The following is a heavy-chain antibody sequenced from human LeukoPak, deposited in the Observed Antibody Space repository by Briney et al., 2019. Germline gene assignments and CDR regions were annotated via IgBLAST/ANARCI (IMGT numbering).Heavy chain of an antibody. D-gene: IGHD3-22*01. V-gene: IGHV3-74*01. Sequence: GGSLRLSCAASGFTFSTYWMHWVRQAPGKGLVWVSRINSDGSSTSYADSVKGRFTISRDNAKNTLYLQMNSLRAEDTAVYYCARNGNSSGFYPDYWGQGTLVTVSS. CDR1: GFTFSTYW. CDR2: INSDGSST. CDR3: ARNGNSSGFYPDY. J-gene: IGHJ4*02.